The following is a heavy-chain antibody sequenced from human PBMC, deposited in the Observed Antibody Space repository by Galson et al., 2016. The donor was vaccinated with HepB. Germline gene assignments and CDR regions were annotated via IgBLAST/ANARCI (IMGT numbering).Heavy chain of an antibody. CDR3: ASNNRG. Sequence: SLRLSCAASGFSFSHYWMSWVRRAPGKGLEYVATISDDGNEKYYVDSVRGRFTISRDNAKNSLDLQMNSLRVDDTAVYYCASNNRGWGQGTLVTVSS. CDR1: GFSFSHYW. V-gene: IGHV3-7*03. D-gene: IGHD3-10*01. CDR2: ISDDGNEK. J-gene: IGHJ1*01.